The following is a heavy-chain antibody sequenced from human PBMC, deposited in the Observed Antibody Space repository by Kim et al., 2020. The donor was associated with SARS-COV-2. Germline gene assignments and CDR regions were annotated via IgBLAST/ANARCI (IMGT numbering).Heavy chain of an antibody. CDR1: GYTFTSYY. CDR3: ARAGGSYFFYYYGMVV. V-gene: IGHV1-46*01. Sequence: ASVKVSCKASGYTFTSYYMHWVRQAPGQGLEWMGIINPSGGSTSYAQKFQGRVTMTRDTSTSTVYMELSSLRSEDTAVYYCARAGGSYFFYYYGMVVWGQGTTVTVSS. CDR2: INPSGGST. J-gene: IGHJ6*02. D-gene: IGHD1-26*01.